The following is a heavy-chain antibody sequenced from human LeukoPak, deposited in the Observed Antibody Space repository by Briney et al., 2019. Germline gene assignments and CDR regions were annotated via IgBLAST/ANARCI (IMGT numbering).Heavy chain of an antibody. V-gene: IGHV4-31*03. CDR1: GGSITSDGYY. D-gene: IGHD6-19*01. Sequence: PSETLTLTCTVSGGSITSDGYYWSCNRQHPGKGLEWIGYIYYSGSTYYNPSLKSRVTITVDTSKNQFSLKLSSVTAADTAVYYCARHSSGWLDYWGQGTLVTVSS. CDR2: IYYSGST. J-gene: IGHJ4*02. CDR3: ARHSSGWLDY.